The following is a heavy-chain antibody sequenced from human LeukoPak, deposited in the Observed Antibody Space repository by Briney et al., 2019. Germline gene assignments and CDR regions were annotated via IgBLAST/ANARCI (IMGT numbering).Heavy chain of an antibody. CDR2: IYYSGST. V-gene: IGHV4-59*01. Sequence: SETLSLTCTVSGGSISSYYWSWIRQPPGKGLERIGYIYYSGSTNYNPSLKSRVTISVDTSKNQFSLKLSSVTAADTAVHYCARGGPIQLWLHWGQGTLVTVSS. J-gene: IGHJ4*02. D-gene: IGHD5-18*01. CDR1: GGSISSYY. CDR3: ARGGPIQLWLH.